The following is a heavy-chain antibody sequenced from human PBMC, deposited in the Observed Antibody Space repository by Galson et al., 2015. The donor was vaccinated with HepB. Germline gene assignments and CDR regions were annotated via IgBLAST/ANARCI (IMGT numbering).Heavy chain of an antibody. D-gene: IGHD1-26*01. Sequence: SVKVSCKASGFTFTSSAMQGVRQARGQRLEWIGWIVVGSGNTNYAQKFQERVTITRDMSTSTAYMELSSLRSEDTAVYYCAADIHDGSGSYFGAFDIWGQGTMVTVSS. J-gene: IGHJ3*02. CDR2: IVVGSGNT. CDR3: AADIHDGSGSYFGAFDI. CDR1: GFTFTSSA. V-gene: IGHV1-58*02.